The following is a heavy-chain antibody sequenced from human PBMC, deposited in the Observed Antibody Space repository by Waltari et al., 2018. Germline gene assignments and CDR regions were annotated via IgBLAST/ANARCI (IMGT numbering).Heavy chain of an antibody. CDR1: GGSISSSSYY. CDR3: ARVSAGKTFAEYFQH. Sequence: QLQLQESGPGLVKPSETLSLTCTVSGGSISSSSYYWGWIRPPPGKGLEWIGSIYYSGSTYYNPSLKSRVTISVDTSKNQFSLKLSSVTAADTAVYYCARVSAGKTFAEYFQHWGQGTLVTVSS. CDR2: IYYSGST. J-gene: IGHJ1*01. D-gene: IGHD6-13*01. V-gene: IGHV4-39*07.